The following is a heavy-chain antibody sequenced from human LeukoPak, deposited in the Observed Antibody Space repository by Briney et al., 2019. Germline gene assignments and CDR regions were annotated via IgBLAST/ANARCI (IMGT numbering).Heavy chain of an antibody. Sequence: SETLSLTCAVYGGSFSGYYWSWIRQPPGKGLEWIGEINHSGSTNYNPSLKSRVTISVDTSKNQFSLKLSSVTAADTAVYYCARQNPYYYGSGSFDYWGQGTLVTVSS. J-gene: IGHJ4*02. CDR3: ARQNPYYYGSGSFDY. CDR1: GGSFSGYY. D-gene: IGHD3-10*01. V-gene: IGHV4-34*01. CDR2: INHSGST.